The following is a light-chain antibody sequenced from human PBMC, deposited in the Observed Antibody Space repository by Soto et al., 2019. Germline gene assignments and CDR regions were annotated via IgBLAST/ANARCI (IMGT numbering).Light chain of an antibody. Sequence: DIQMTQSPSSLSASVGDRVTITCQASQDISKYLNWYQQKPGKAPKLLIYAASSLQSGVPSRFSGSGSGTDFTLTISSLQPDDFATYYCQQYNSYSPTFGQGTKVDIK. CDR1: QDISKY. CDR3: QQYNSYSPT. CDR2: AAS. J-gene: IGKJ1*01. V-gene: IGKV1-16*01.